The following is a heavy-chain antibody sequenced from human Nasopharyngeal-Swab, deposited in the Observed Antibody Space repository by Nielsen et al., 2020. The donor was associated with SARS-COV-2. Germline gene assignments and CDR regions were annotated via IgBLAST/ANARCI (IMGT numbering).Heavy chain of an antibody. J-gene: IGHJ1*01. CDR3: AKGLGIQSEYFQH. D-gene: IGHD5-18*01. V-gene: IGHV3-23*01. Sequence: GGSLRLSCAASGFTFSSYSMNWVRQAPGKGLEWVSAISGSGGSTYYADSVKGRFTISRDNSKNTLYLQMNSLRAEDTAVYYCAKGLGIQSEYFQHWGQGTLVTVSS. CDR1: GFTFSSYS. CDR2: ISGSGGST.